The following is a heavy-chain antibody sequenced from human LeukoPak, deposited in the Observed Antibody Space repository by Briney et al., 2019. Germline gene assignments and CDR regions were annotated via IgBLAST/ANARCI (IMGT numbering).Heavy chain of an antibody. CDR3: ARRLAVYGDFFDY. D-gene: IGHD4-17*01. Sequence: PSETLSLTCAVYGGSFSGYYWSWIRQPPGKGLEWIGEINHSGSTNYNPSLKSRVTISVDTSKNQFSLKLSSVTAADTAVYYCARRLAVYGDFFDYWGQGTLVTVSS. CDR2: INHSGST. V-gene: IGHV4-34*01. J-gene: IGHJ4*02. CDR1: GGSFSGYY.